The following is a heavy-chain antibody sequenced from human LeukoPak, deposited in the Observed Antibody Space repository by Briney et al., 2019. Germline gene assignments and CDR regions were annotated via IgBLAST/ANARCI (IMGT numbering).Heavy chain of an antibody. V-gene: IGHV3-9*01. J-gene: IGHJ4*02. D-gene: IGHD1-26*01. CDR3: ASSGSYEYYFDY. CDR2: ISWNSGSI. CDR1: GFTFDDYA. Sequence: GGSLRLSCAASGFTFDDYAIHWVRQAPGKGLEWVSGISWNSGSIGYADSVKGRFTISRDNAKNSLYLQMNSLKAEDTALYYCASSGSYEYYFDYWGQGTLVTVSS.